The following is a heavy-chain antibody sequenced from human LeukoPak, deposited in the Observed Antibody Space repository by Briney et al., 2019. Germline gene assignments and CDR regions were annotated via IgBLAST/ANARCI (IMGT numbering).Heavy chain of an antibody. D-gene: IGHD2-2*01. CDR1: GFTFSSYW. CDR3: ARERAYCSSTSCQYTFYYYYGMDV. Sequence: GGSLRLSCAASGFTFSSYWMSWVRQAPGKGLEWVAHIKQDGSEKYYVDSVKGRFTISRDNAKYSLYLQMNSLRAEDTAVYYCARERAYCSSTSCQYTFYYYYGMDVWGQGTTVTVSS. J-gene: IGHJ6*02. CDR2: IKQDGSEK. V-gene: IGHV3-7*01.